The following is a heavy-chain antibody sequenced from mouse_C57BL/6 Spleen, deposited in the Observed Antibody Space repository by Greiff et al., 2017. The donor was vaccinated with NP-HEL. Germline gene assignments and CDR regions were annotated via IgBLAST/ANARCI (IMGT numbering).Heavy chain of an antibody. CDR3: ARLEDYHTYFDY. CDR1: GYTFTDHT. V-gene: IGHV1-78*01. Sequence: QVQLQQSDAELVKPGASVKISCTASGYTFTDHTIHWMKQRPEQGLEWIGYIYPRDGSTKYTEKFKGKATLTADKSSSTAYLQLNSLTSEDSAVYFCARLEDYHTYFDYWGQGTTLTVSS. CDR2: IYPRDGST. D-gene: IGHD2-4*01. J-gene: IGHJ2*01.